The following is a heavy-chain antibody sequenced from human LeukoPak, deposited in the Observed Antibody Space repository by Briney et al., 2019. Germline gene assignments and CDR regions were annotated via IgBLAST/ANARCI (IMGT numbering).Heavy chain of an antibody. D-gene: IGHD5-12*01. J-gene: IGHJ3*02. CDR3: AREFSGYAFDI. V-gene: IGHV3-30*03. CDR1: GFTFSSYG. Sequence: GGSLRLSCAASGFTFSSYGMHWVRQAPGKGLEWVAVKSYDGSNKYYADSVKGRFTISRDNSKNTLYLQMNSLRAEDMAVYYCAREFSGYAFDIWGQGTMVTVSS. CDR2: KSYDGSNK.